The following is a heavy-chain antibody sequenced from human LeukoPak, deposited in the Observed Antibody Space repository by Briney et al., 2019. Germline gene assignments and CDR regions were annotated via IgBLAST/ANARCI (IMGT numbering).Heavy chain of an antibody. Sequence: SETLSLTCAVSGGSFSGYNWSWIRKPPGKGQEWIGEIDQSGTTNYNPALKSRVSISVDTSKKQFSLTLTSMTAADTAVYYCARVPHYYFGYGYFDYWGQGTLVTVSS. J-gene: IGHJ4*02. CDR3: ARVPHYYFGYGYFDY. V-gene: IGHV4-34*01. D-gene: IGHD3-10*01. CDR2: IDQSGTT. CDR1: GGSFSGYN.